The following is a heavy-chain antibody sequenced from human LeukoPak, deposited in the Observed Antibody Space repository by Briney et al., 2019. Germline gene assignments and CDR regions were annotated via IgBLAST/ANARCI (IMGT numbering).Heavy chain of an antibody. J-gene: IGHJ4*02. CDR3: ARGMRLVRGLMFDY. CDR2: ISSSGSTM. V-gene: IGHV3-48*03. D-gene: IGHD3-10*01. Sequence: GGSLRLSCAASGFTFSSYEMNWVRQAPGKGLEWVSYISSSGSTMYYADSVKGHFTTSRDNVKNSLYLQMNSLRAEDTAVYYCARGMRLVRGLMFDYWGQGTLATVSS. CDR1: GFTFSSYE.